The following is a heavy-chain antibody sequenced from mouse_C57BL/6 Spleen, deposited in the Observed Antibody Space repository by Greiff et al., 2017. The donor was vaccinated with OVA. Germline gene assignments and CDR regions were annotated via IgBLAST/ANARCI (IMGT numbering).Heavy chain of an antibody. J-gene: IGHJ4*01. CDR3: ARGGYYYGSSPLYAMDY. CDR1: GYSFTDYN. D-gene: IGHD1-1*01. Sequence: VQLQQSGPELVKPGASVKISCKASGYSFTDYNMNWVKQSTGKSLEWIGVINPNYGTTSYNQKFKGKATLTVDQSSSTAYMQLNSLTSEDSAVYYCARGGYYYGSSPLYAMDYWGQGTSVTVSS. CDR2: INPNYGTT. V-gene: IGHV1-39*01.